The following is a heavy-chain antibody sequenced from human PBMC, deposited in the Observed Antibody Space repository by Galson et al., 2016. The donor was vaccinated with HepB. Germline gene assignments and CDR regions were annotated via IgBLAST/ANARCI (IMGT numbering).Heavy chain of an antibody. D-gene: IGHD6-13*01. CDR1: GFIFNSYW. CDR2: IKEDGSEK. CDR3: ARPWSSAPGSVYDYYGMDV. J-gene: IGHJ6*02. Sequence: SLRLSCAASGFIFNSYWMSWVRQAPGKGLEWVANIKEDGSEKYYVASVKGRFTISRDNAKNSLDLQTNSLSPEDTAVYYCARPWSSAPGSVYDYYGMDVWGQGTTVTVSS. V-gene: IGHV3-7*01.